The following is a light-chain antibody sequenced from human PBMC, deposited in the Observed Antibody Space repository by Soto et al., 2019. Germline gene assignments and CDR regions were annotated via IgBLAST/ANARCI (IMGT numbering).Light chain of an antibody. CDR3: TSYAGSNNYV. CDR1: SSDVGGYNY. Sequence: QSALTQPPSASGSPGQSVTISCTGTSSDVGGYNYVSWYQQHPGKAPKPMIYEVSKRPSGVPDRFSGSKSGNTASLTVSGLKAEDEAEYYCTSYAGSNNYVYGTGTELTVL. J-gene: IGLJ1*01. CDR2: EVS. V-gene: IGLV2-8*01.